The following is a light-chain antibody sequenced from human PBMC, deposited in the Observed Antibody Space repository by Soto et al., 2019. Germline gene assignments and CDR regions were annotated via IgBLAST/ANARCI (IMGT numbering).Light chain of an antibody. CDR3: QQSYSVPFT. V-gene: IGKV1-39*01. Sequence: DIQMTQSPSSLSASVGDRVIITCRTAQTITIYLNWYQQKPGKAPNLLIYAASRLQSGVPSRFSGSGSGTDFTLTISSLQPEDFATYYCQQSYSVPFTFGPGTKVDIK. CDR1: QTITIY. CDR2: AAS. J-gene: IGKJ3*01.